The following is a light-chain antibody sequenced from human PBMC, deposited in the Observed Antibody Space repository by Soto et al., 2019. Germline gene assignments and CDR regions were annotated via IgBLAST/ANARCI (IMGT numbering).Light chain of an antibody. CDR3: QQYSDWPLP. CDR2: GAS. J-gene: IGKJ4*01. V-gene: IGKV3-15*01. CDR1: QSVRSN. Sequence: EIVMTQSPATLSVSPGERATLSCRASQSVRSNLAWYQQKPGQAPRLLIYGASTGATGIPARFSGSGSETDFTLPISSLQSEDFAVYYCQQYSDWPLPFGGGTRVE.